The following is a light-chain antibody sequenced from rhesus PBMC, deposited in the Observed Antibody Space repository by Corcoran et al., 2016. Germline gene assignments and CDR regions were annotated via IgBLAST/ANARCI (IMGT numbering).Light chain of an antibody. CDR1: QSVSNN. V-gene: IGKV3-35*01. J-gene: IGKJ2*01. Sequence: EIVLTQSPATLSLSPGERATLSCRASQSVSNNLAWYQQRPGQAPRLLIYDASSRATGIPDRFSGSGSGTDFPLTVSRLGPEETGIFYCQQYSNWPTFGPGTKVEIK. CDR3: QQYSNWPT. CDR2: DAS.